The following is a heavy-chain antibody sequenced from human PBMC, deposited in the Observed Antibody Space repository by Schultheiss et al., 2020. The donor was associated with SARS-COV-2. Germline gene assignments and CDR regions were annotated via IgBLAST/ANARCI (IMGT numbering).Heavy chain of an antibody. V-gene: IGHV3-74*01. J-gene: IGHJ5*02. CDR3: ARRAARSGGFDP. Sequence: GGSLRLSCAASGFTFSNYWMYWVRQAPGNGLVSVSRINSDGSITDYADSVNGRFTISRDNAKSTLYLQMTTLRAEDTAVYYCARRAARSGGFDPWGQGTLVTVFS. D-gene: IGHD6-6*01. CDR1: GFTFSNYW. CDR2: INSDGSIT.